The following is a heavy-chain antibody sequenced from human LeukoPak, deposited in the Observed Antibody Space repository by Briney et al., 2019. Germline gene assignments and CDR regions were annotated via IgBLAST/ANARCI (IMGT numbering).Heavy chain of an antibody. J-gene: IGHJ6*03. Sequence: AASVKVSCKASGGTFSSYAISWVRQAPGQGLEWMGGIIPIFGTANYAQKFQGRVTITADKSTSTAYMELSSLRSEDTAVYYCAIATGTTFYHYYMDVWGKGTTVTVSS. V-gene: IGHV1-69*06. CDR2: IIPIFGTA. D-gene: IGHD1-1*01. CDR1: GGTFSSYA. CDR3: AIATGTTFYHYYMDV.